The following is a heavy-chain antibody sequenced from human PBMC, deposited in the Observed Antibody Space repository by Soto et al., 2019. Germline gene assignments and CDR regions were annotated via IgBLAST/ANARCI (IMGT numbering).Heavy chain of an antibody. Sequence: PSETLSLTCAVYGGSFSGYYWSWIRQPPGKGLEWIGEINHSGSTNYNPSLKSRVTISVDTSKNQFSLKLSSVTAADTAVYYCARLYCSSTSCYSRYYYGMDVWGQGTTVTVSS. D-gene: IGHD2-2*01. CDR3: ARLYCSSTSCYSRYYYGMDV. J-gene: IGHJ6*02. CDR1: GGSFSGYY. CDR2: INHSGST. V-gene: IGHV4-34*01.